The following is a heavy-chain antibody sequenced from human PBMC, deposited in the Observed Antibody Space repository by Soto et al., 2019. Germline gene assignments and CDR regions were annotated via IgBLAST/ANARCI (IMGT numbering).Heavy chain of an antibody. V-gene: IGHV3-33*01. Sequence: GGSLRLSXAASGFTFSSYGMHWVRQAPGKGLEWVAVIWYDGSNKYYADSVKGRFTISRDNSKDTLYLQMNSLRAEDTAVYYCARMRITIFGVVKGAFDIWGQGTMVTVSS. D-gene: IGHD3-3*01. CDR1: GFTFSSYG. CDR3: ARMRITIFGVVKGAFDI. J-gene: IGHJ3*02. CDR2: IWYDGSNK.